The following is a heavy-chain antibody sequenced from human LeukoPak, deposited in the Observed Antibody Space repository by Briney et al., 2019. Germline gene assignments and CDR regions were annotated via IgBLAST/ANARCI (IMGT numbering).Heavy chain of an antibody. CDR1: GGSISSGSYY. J-gene: IGHJ4*02. D-gene: IGHD1-26*01. Sequence: SQTLSLTCTVSGGSISSGSYYWSWIRQPAGKGLEWIGRIYTSGSTNYNPSLKSRVTISEYTSKNQFSLKLSSVTAADTAVYYCARGEVYSGYYFDYWGQGTLVTASS. CDR3: ARGEVYSGYYFDY. V-gene: IGHV4-61*02. CDR2: IYTSGST.